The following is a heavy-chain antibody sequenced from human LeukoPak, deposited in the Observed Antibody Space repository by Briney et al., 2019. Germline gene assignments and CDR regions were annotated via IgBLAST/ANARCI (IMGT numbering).Heavy chain of an antibody. V-gene: IGHV3-23*01. CDR2: ICGSGGST. CDR3: AKDREGGFDY. Sequence: PGASLRLSCAASGFTFSSYAMSWVRQAPGKGLEWVSAICGSGGSTYYADSVKGRFTISGDNSKHTLYLQMNSLRAEDTAVYYCAKDREGGFDYWGQGTLVTVSS. CDR1: GFTFSSYA. D-gene: IGHD1-26*01. J-gene: IGHJ4*02.